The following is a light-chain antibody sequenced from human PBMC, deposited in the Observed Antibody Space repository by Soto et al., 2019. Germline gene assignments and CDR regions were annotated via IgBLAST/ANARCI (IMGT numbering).Light chain of an antibody. Sequence: QLVLTQSPSASASLGDSVKLTCTLRSGHSNYAIAWHQQQPEKGPRYLIKLNRDGSHSKGDGIPNRFSGSSSGAERYLTISSLQYEDEADYYCQNWGTGIVIFGGGPKVTVL. V-gene: IGLV4-69*01. CDR1: SGHSNYA. J-gene: IGLJ2*01. CDR3: QNWGTGIVI. CDR2: LNRDGSH.